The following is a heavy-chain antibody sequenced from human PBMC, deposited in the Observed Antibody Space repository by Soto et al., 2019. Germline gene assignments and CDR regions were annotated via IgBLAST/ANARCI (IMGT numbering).Heavy chain of an antibody. CDR2: IRSKAYGGTT. V-gene: IGHV3-49*04. CDR3: TRPDDSSGWYHSYRDYYCMDV. J-gene: IGHJ6*02. Sequence: PGGSLRLSCTASGFTFGDYAMSWGRQAPGKWLEWVGFIRSKAYGGTTEYTASVKGRFTISRDDSKSIAYLQMNSLKTEDTAVYYCTRPDDSSGWYHSYRDYYCMDVWGQGXTVTVYS. D-gene: IGHD6-19*01. CDR1: GFTFGDYA.